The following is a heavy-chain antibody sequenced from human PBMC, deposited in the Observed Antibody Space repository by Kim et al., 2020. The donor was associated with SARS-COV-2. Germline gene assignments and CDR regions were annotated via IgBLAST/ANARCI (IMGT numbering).Heavy chain of an antibody. CDR3: TRGRGVNYYGSGSYSPDY. CDR2: IRSKTYSGTT. CDR1: GFTFGDFV. V-gene: IGHV3-49*03. J-gene: IGHJ4*02. D-gene: IGHD3-10*01. Sequence: GGSLRLSCTTSGFTFGDFVVSWFRQAPGKGREGVGCIRSKTYSGTTEYAASVKDRFTISRDDSKSIAYLQMNSLETEDTAVYYCTRGRGVNYYGSGSYSPDYWGQGTLVTVSS.